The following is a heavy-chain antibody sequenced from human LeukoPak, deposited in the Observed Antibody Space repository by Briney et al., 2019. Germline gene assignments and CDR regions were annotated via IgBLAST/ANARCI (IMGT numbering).Heavy chain of an antibody. D-gene: IGHD1-26*01. CDR3: ARDFRYSGSYQRTFDY. CDR1: GFTFSSYS. Sequence: GGSLRLSCAASGFTFSSYSMNWVRQAPGKGLEWVSYISRSSSTIYYADSVKGRFTISRDNAKNSLYLQMNSLRAEDTAVYYCARDFRYSGSYQRTFDYWGQGTLVTVSS. J-gene: IGHJ4*02. CDR2: ISRSSSTI. V-gene: IGHV3-48*01.